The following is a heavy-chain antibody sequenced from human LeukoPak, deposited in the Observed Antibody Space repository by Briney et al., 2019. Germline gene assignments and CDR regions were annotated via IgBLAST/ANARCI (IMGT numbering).Heavy chain of an antibody. CDR1: GFTVSSNY. CDR2: IYSGGST. V-gene: IGHV3-66*01. D-gene: IGHD4-17*01. Sequence: PGGSLRLSCAASGFTVSSNYMSWVRQAPGKGLEWVSVIYSGGSTYYADSVKGRFTISRDNSKNTLYLQMNSLRAEDTAVYCCARARAAVTTSDDYWGQGTLVTVSS. J-gene: IGHJ4*02. CDR3: ARARAAVTTSDDY.